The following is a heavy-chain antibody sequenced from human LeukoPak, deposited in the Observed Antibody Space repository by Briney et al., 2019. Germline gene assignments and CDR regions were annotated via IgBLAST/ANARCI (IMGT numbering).Heavy chain of an antibody. J-gene: IGHJ4*02. CDR2: INPSGGST. Sequence: GASVKVSCKASGYTFTSYYMHRVRQAPGQGLEWIGIINPSGGSTSYAQKFQGRVTMTRDTSTSTVYMELSSLRSEDTAVYYCARAGCGGDCYWDYWGQGTLVTVSS. D-gene: IGHD2-21*02. V-gene: IGHV1-46*01. CDR1: GYTFTSYY. CDR3: ARAGCGGDCYWDY.